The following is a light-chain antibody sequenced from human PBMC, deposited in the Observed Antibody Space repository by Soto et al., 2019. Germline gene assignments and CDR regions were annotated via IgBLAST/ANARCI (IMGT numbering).Light chain of an antibody. CDR1: QSVTTQ. CDR2: GAS. CDR3: QQYGGSTRT. Sequence: IVLAQSRGTLSLSPGERATLSCRASQSVTTQLAWYQQKPGQAPRLIIHGASSRATGVPDRITGSGSGTDFTLSISRLEPEDFAVYYCQQYGGSTRTFGQGTKVDIK. J-gene: IGKJ1*01. V-gene: IGKV3-20*01.